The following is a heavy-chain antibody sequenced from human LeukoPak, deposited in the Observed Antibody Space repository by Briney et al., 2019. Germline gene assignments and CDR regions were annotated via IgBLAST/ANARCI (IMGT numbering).Heavy chain of an antibody. J-gene: IGHJ4*02. CDR1: GFTFITYT. D-gene: IGHD6-19*01. V-gene: IGHV3-21*01. CDR2: ISSRSTYI. Sequence: GGPLRLSCAASGFTFITYTMNWVRQAPGKGLEWVSSISSRSTYIYYADSVKGRFTISRDNAKNSLYLQMNSLRAEDTAVYYCAREESGSSAWYDYWGQGTLVTVSS. CDR3: AREESGSSAWYDY.